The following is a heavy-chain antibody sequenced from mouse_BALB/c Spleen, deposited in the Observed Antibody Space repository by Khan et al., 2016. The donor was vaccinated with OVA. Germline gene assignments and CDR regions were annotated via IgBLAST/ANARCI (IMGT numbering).Heavy chain of an antibody. J-gene: IGHJ1*01. CDR2: INTYTGEP. V-gene: IGHV9-1*02. D-gene: IGHD6-2*01. CDR1: GYTFTNYG. CDR3: ARISSYWYSDV. Sequence: QIQLVQSGPELKKPGETVKISCKASGYTFTNYGMNWVKQAPGKGLKWMGWINTYTGEPTYADDFKGRFVFSLETSASTAYLQISNLKNEDMTTYFCARISSYWYSDVWGAGPRSPSPQ.